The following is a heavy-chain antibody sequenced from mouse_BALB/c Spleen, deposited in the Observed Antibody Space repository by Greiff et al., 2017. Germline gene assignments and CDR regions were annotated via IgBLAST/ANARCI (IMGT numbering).Heavy chain of an antibody. V-gene: IGHV14-1*02. CDR2: IDPENGNT. CDR3: ARPHYDEGFAY. D-gene: IGHD2-4*01. CDR1: GFNIKDYY. J-gene: IGHJ3*01. Sequence: EVQLQQSGAELVRPGALVKLSCKASGFNIKDYYMHWVKQRPEQGLEWIGWIDPENGNTIYDPKFQGKASITADTSSNTAYLQLSSLTSEDTAVYYCARPHYDEGFAYWGQGTLVTVSA.